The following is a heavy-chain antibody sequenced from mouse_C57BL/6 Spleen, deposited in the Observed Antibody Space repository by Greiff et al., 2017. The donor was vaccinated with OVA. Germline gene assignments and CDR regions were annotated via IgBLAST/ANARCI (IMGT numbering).Heavy chain of an antibody. Sequence: EVHLVESGGGLVQPGGSMKLSCVASGFTFSNYWMNWVRQSPEKGLEWVAQIRLKSDNYATHYAESVKGRFTISRDDSKSSVYLQMNNLRAEDTGIYYCTGRSTVVATDYWGQGTTLTVSS. CDR3: TGRSTVVATDY. CDR2: IRLKSDNYAT. V-gene: IGHV6-3*01. J-gene: IGHJ2*01. CDR1: GFTFSNYW. D-gene: IGHD1-1*01.